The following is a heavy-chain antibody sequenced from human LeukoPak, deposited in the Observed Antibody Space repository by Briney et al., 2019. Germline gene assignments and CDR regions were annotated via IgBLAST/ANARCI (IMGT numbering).Heavy chain of an antibody. J-gene: IGHJ3*02. V-gene: IGHV3-33*01. D-gene: IGHD3-10*01. CDR3: ARAAYGSGDHGAFDI. CDR1: GFTFSSYG. Sequence: PGRSLRLSCAASGFTFSSYGMHWVRQAPGKGLEWVAVIWYDGSNKYYADSVKGRFTISRDNSKNTLYLQMNSLRAEDTAVYYCARAAYGSGDHGAFDIWGQGTMVTVSS. CDR2: IWYDGSNK.